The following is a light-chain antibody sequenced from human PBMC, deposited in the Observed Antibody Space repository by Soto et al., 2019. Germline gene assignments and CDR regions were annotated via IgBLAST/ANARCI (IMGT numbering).Light chain of an antibody. CDR3: QHYNSYSEA. V-gene: IGKV1-5*03. J-gene: IGKJ1*01. CDR1: QTISSW. Sequence: IDVTQSPPTLSGSVGARVPITCRASQTISSWLVGYHQKPRKDPKLLIYKASTLKSGVPPRCSSSGSGTEVTLTISSLQPDDFATYYCQHYNSYSEAVGQGTKVDIK. CDR2: KAS.